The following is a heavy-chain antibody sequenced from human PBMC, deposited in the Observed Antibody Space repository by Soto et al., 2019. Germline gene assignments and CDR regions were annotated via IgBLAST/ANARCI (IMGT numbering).Heavy chain of an antibody. CDR3: VSDGTATYTGFDY. V-gene: IGHV1-46*03. CDR2: INPSSDDI. Sequence: GASVKVTCMASGYTFTGYYMHWVRQAPGQGLEWMGRINPSSDDINYAQNFQGRLTMTRDTSTSSFYMELTSLKSEDTAVYYCVSDGTATYTGFDYWGQGTLVTVSS. D-gene: IGHD3-16*01. CDR1: GYTFTGYY. J-gene: IGHJ4*02.